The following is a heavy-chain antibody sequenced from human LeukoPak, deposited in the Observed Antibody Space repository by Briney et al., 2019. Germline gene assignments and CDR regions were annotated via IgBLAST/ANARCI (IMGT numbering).Heavy chain of an antibody. Sequence: PGGSLRLSCAASGFTFNRHWMSWIRQAPGKGLEWVATIREDGTEKKYVDSVKGRFTISRDNAKNSLYLQMNSLRAEDTAVYYCARGSSSWYWRYDAFDIWGQGTMVTVSS. CDR1: GFTFNRHW. V-gene: IGHV3-7*01. CDR2: IREDGTEK. D-gene: IGHD6-13*01. CDR3: ARGSSSWYWRYDAFDI. J-gene: IGHJ3*02.